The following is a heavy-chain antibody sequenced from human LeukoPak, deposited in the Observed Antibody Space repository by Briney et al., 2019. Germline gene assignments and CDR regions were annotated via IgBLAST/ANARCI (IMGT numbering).Heavy chain of an antibody. CDR1: GYIFNRYG. V-gene: IGHV1-18*01. Sequence: VASVKVSCKASGYIFNRYGITWVRQAPGQGLEWMGWISSYNGDTNYARKFQGRATMTTDTSTTTAYMELRSLRSDDTAIYYCARYFYDDSGFTNYSFDYWGLGTLVTVSS. D-gene: IGHD3-22*01. CDR2: ISSYNGDT. J-gene: IGHJ4*02. CDR3: ARYFYDDSGFTNYSFDY.